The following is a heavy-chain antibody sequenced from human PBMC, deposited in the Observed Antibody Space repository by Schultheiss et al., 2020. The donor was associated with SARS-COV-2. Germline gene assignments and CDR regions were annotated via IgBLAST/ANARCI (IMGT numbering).Heavy chain of an antibody. V-gene: IGHV3-23*01. Sequence: GGSLRLSCAASGFTFTNYAMSWVRQAPGKGLEWVSAISGSGGSTYYADSVKGRFTISRDNSKNTLYLQMNSLRAEDTAVYYCARDKAAVAVDYWGQGTLVTVSS. CDR3: ARDKAAVAVDY. CDR1: GFTFTNYA. D-gene: IGHD6-19*01. J-gene: IGHJ4*02. CDR2: ISGSGGST.